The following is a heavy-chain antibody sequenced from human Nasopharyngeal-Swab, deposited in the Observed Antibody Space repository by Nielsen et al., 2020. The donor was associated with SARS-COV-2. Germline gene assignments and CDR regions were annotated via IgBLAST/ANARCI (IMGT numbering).Heavy chain of an antibody. CDR3: ARDYRTVTTGGVYYYYYMDV. Sequence: RQAPGKGLEWIGYIYYSGSTNYNPSLKSRVTISVDTSKNQFSLKLSSVTAADTAVYYCARDYRTVTTGGVYYYYYMDVWGKGTTVTVSS. CDR2: IYYSGST. V-gene: IGHV4-30-4*01. D-gene: IGHD4-17*01. J-gene: IGHJ6*03.